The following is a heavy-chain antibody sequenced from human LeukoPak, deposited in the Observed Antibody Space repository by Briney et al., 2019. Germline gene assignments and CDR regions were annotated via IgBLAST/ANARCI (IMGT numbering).Heavy chain of an antibody. CDR1: GFTFSSYA. CDR3: ARITGTSSP. D-gene: IGHD1-7*01. CDR2: ISYDGGNK. V-gene: IGHV3-30*04. Sequence: SGGSLRLSCAASGFTFSSYAMHWVRQAPGKGLEWVAVISYDGGNKYYADSVKGRFTISRDNSKNTLYLQMNSLRAEDTAVYYCARITGTSSPWGQGTLVTVSS. J-gene: IGHJ5*02.